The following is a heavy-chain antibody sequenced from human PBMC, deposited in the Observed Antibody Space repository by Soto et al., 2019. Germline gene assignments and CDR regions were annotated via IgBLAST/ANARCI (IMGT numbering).Heavy chain of an antibody. CDR2: INHSGST. Sequence: SETLSLTCAVYGGSFSGYYCSWIRQPPGKGLEWIGEINHSGSTNYNPSLKSRVTISVDTSKNQFSLKLSSVTAADTAVYYCARECVDTVTSITIPFDYWVQGALVTVSS. CDR3: ARECVDTVTSITIPFDY. CDR1: GGSFSGYY. V-gene: IGHV4-34*01. D-gene: IGHD5-12*01. J-gene: IGHJ4*02.